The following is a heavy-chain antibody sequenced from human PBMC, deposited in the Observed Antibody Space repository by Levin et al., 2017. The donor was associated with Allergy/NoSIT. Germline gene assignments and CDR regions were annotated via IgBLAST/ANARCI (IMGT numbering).Heavy chain of an antibody. CDR2: FDPEDGET. Sequence: ASVKVSCKVSGYTLTELSMHWVRQAPGKGLEWMGGFDPEDGETIYAQKFQGRVTMTEDTSTDTAYMELSSLRSEDTAVYYCATTLLKWAIGVPFYYGMDGWGQGTTVTVSS. CDR1: GYTLTELS. J-gene: IGHJ6*02. D-gene: IGHD3-10*01. V-gene: IGHV1-24*01. CDR3: ATTLLKWAIGVPFYYGMDG.